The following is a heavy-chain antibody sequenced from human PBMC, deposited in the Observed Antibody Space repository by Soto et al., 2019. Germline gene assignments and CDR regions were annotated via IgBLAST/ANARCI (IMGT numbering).Heavy chain of an antibody. D-gene: IGHD6-19*01. V-gene: IGHV4-59*01. CDR2: VYYTGST. J-gene: IGHJ4*02. CDR3: ARSVAVPGAHIDY. CDR1: GGSISCSS. Sequence: PSETLSLTCSVSGGSISCSSLSWIRQSPGKGLEWLGYVYYTGSTNYSPSLRSRVSISVDTSKNEFSLRLSSVTAADTAVYFCARSVAVPGAHIDYWGQGTQVTVSS.